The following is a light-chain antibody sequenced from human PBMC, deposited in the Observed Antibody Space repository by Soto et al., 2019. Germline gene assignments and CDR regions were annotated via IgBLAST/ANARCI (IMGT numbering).Light chain of an antibody. CDR3: QQYNTYSHT. V-gene: IGKV1-5*01. CDR1: QTVSSW. J-gene: IGKJ2*01. CDR2: DAS. Sequence: DIQMTQSPSTLSASVGDRFTITCRASQTVSSWLAWYQQKPGKAPKLLIYDASNLESGVPSRFRGSVSGTEFTLTISSLQPDDFATYYCQQYNTYSHTFGQGTKLEIK.